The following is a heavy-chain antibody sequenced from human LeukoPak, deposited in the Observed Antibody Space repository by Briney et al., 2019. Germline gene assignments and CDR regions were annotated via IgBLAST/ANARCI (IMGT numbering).Heavy chain of an antibody. D-gene: IGHD1-26*01. V-gene: IGHV3-21*01. CDR2: ISSSSSYI. Sequence: GGSLRLSCAASGFTFSSYSMNWVRQAPGKGLEWVSSISSSSSYIYYADSVKGRFTISRDNAKNSLYLQMNSLRAEDTAVYYCARGHRFNRGSPSDDAFDIWGQGTMVTVSS. CDR3: ARGHRFNRGSPSDDAFDI. CDR1: GFTFSSYS. J-gene: IGHJ3*02.